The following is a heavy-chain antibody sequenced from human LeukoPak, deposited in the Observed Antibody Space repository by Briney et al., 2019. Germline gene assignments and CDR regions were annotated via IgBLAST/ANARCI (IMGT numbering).Heavy chain of an antibody. CDR2: IKQDGSEK. J-gene: IGHJ4*02. Sequence: GGSLRLSCAASGFTFSSYWMSWVRQAPGKGLEWVANIKQDGSEKYHVDSVKGRFTISRDNAKNSLYLQMNSLRAEDTAAYYCARGRYCSSTSCSAHFDYWGQGTLVTVSS. D-gene: IGHD2-2*01. V-gene: IGHV3-7*01. CDR1: GFTFSSYW. CDR3: ARGRYCSSTSCSAHFDY.